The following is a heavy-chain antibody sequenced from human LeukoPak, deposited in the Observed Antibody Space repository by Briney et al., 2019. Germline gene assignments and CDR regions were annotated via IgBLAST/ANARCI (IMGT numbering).Heavy chain of an antibody. CDR3: ARILWWSSRAYYFDY. V-gene: IGHV4-39*07. CDR1: GGSIGSSSYY. D-gene: IGHD2-21*01. Sequence: SETLSLTCTVSGGSIGSSSYYWGWIRQPPGKGLEWIGSIYYSGSIYHSPSLKSRVMISADTSRNQFSLKLSSVTAADTAVYYCARILWWSSRAYYFDYWGQGTLVTVSS. CDR2: IYYSGSI. J-gene: IGHJ4*02.